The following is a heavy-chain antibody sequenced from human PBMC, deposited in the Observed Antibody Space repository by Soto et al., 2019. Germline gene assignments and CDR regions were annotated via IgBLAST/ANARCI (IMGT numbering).Heavy chain of an antibody. CDR1: GFTFTSYY. V-gene: IGHV1-46*01. J-gene: IGHJ2*01. CDR2: INPTGDST. CDR3: ARDQSGYSSGLQYWYFAL. D-gene: IGHD5-18*01. Sequence: QVQLVQSGPEVKKPGASVKVSCKASGFTFTSYYMHWVRQAPGQGLEWMGIINPTGDSTSYAQRFRDRVTMTRDTSTSTVYMELSSLRSDDTAVYYCARDQSGYSSGLQYWYFALWGRGTLVTVSS.